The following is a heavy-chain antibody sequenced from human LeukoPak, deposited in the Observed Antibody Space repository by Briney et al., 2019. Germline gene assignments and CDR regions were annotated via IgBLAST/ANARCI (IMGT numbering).Heavy chain of an antibody. J-gene: IGHJ6*02. D-gene: IGHD1-20*01. V-gene: IGHV3-30*03. CDR3: ASLPRYNWNPYYYYGMDV. CDR1: GFTFSSYG. CDR2: ISYDGSNK. Sequence: GGSLRLSCAASGFTFSSYGMHWVRQAPGKGLEWVAVISYDGSNKYYADSVKGRFTISRDNSKNTLYLQMNSLRAEDTAVYYCASLPRYNWNPYYYYGMDVWGQGTTVTVSS.